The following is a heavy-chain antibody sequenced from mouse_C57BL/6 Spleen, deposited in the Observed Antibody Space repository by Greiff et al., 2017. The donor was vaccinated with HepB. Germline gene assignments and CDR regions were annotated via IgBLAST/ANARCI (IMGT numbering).Heavy chain of an antibody. J-gene: IGHJ1*03. CDR3: ARGVVATRYFDV. CDR2: ISSGSSAI. V-gene: IGHV5-17*01. CDR1: GFTFSDYG. D-gene: IGHD1-1*01. Sequence: EVQLVESGGGLVKPGGSLKLSCAASGFTFSDYGMHWVRQAPEKGLEWVAYISSGSSAIYYADTVKGRFTISRDNAKNTLFLQMTSLRSEDTAMYYCARGVVATRYFDVWGTGTTVTVSS.